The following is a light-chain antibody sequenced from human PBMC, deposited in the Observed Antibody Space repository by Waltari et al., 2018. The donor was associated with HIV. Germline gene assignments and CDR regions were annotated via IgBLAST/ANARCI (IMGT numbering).Light chain of an antibody. Sequence: QSALTQPTSASGSPGQSVTIPCTVTHSDVGSYNYVSWYQQHPGNAPKLMIYEVSKRPSGVPDRFSGSKSGNTASLTVSGLQAEDEADYYCSSYAGSNNLVFGGGTKLTVL. CDR1: HSDVGSYNY. CDR3: SSYAGSNNLV. J-gene: IGLJ2*01. CDR2: EVS. V-gene: IGLV2-8*01.